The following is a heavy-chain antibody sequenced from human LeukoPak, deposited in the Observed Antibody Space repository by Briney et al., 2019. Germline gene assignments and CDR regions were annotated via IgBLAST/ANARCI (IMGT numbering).Heavy chain of an antibody. CDR2: IQYHGRDK. CDR3: AREGGRTVAGTFDN. Sequence: TGGSLRLSCAASGFTFRSSGMHWVRQAPGKGLEWVAFIQYHGRDKYYADSVKGRFTISRDNSKNTLYMEVNRLRAEDTAVYYCAREGGRTVAGTFDNWGQGTLVTVSS. J-gene: IGHJ4*02. V-gene: IGHV3-30*02. CDR1: GFTFRSSG. D-gene: IGHD6-19*01.